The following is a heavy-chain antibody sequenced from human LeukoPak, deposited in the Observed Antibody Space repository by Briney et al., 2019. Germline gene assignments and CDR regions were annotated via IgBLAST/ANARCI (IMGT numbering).Heavy chain of an antibody. CDR1: GFTFNTYA. CDR3: ARTAYYDPNGVDY. J-gene: IGHJ4*02. CDR2: ISGSGGGT. D-gene: IGHD3-22*01. V-gene: IGHV3-23*01. Sequence: PGGSLRLSCVASGFTFNTYAMSWVRQAPGKGLEWVSAISGSGGGTYYPDSVKGRFTISRDNAKNSLYLQMNSLRAEDTAVYYCARTAYYDPNGVDYWGQGTLVTVSS.